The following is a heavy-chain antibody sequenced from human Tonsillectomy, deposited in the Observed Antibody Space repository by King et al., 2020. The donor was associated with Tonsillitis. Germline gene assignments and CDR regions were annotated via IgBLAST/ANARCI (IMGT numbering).Heavy chain of an antibody. CDR1: GYTFTSYY. J-gene: IGHJ6*02. Sequence: QLVQSGAEVKKPGASVKVSCKASGYTFTSYYMHWVRQAPGQGLEWMGIINPSGGSTSYAQKFQGRVTMTRDTSTSTVYMELSSLRSEDTAVYYCASLGWYDVIMVRVYGMAVWGHGTTVTVSS. CDR3: ASLGWYDVIMVRVYGMAV. V-gene: IGHV1-46*01. D-gene: IGHD3-10*01. CDR2: INPSGGST.